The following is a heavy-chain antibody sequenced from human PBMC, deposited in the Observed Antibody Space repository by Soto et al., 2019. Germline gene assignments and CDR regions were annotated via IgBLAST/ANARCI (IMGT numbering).Heavy chain of an antibody. D-gene: IGHD2-2*01. Sequence: GGSLRLSCAASGFTVSSIYMSWVRQAPGKGLEWVSVIYSGGSTYYADSVKGGFTISRDNSKDTRYLQMNSLRADDTAVYYCEKDQDPVGIDIVVVPAKNFDCWGQVTLVTVS. V-gene: IGHV3-66*01. J-gene: IGHJ4*02. CDR2: IYSGGST. CDR1: GFTVSSIY. CDR3: EKDQDPVGIDIVVVPAKNFDC.